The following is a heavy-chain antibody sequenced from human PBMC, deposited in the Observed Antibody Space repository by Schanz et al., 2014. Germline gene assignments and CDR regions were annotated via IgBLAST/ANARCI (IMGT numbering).Heavy chain of an antibody. D-gene: IGHD3-9*01. CDR3: AKVDRTRYYAMDV. Sequence: QVQLVQSGAEVKKPGSSVKVSCKASGGTFSSSTLTWVRQAPGQGLEWMGWMNPNSGNTGYAQKFQGRVTMTRHTSISTVYMEVSGLRSEDTAVYYCAKVDRTRYYAMDVWGQGTTVTVSS. CDR1: GGTFSSST. CDR2: MNPNSGNT. V-gene: IGHV1-8*01. J-gene: IGHJ6*02.